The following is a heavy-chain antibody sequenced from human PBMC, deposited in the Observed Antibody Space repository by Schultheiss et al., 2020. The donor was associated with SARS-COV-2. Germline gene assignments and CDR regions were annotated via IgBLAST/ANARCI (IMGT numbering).Heavy chain of an antibody. CDR3: ARSRNGDSYYYYMDV. D-gene: IGHD4-17*01. J-gene: IGHJ6*03. CDR1: GGTFSSYA. V-gene: IGHV1-69*13. Sequence: SVKVSCKASGGTFSSYAISWVRQAPGQGLEWMGGIIPIFGTANYAQKFQGRVTITADESTSTAYMELSSLRSEDTAVYYCARSRNGDSYYYYMDVWGKGTTVTVSS. CDR2: IIPIFGTA.